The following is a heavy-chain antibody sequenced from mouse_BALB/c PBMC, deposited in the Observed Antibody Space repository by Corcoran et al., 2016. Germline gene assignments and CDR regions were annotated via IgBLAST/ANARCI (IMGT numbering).Heavy chain of an antibody. D-gene: IGHD2-1*01. CDR2: INTYTGEP. Sequence: QIQLVQSGPELKKPGETVKISCKASGYTFTNYGMNWVKQAPGKGLKWMGWINTYTGEPTYADDFKGRFAFSLETSASTAYLQINNLKNEDTATYFCARGGNYMRVYYYAMDYWGQGTSVTVSS. J-gene: IGHJ4*01. CDR1: GYTFTNYG. V-gene: IGHV9-3-1*01. CDR3: ARGGNYMRVYYYAMDY.